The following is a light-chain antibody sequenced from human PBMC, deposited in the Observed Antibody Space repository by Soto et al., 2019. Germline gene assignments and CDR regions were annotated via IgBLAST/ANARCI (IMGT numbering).Light chain of an antibody. CDR1: QGISGT. V-gene: IGKV3D-11*03. J-gene: IGKJ5*01. CDR3: QLSQQRSSWPPIA. Sequence: EIVLTQSPGTLSLSPGERATLSCRASQGISGTLAWYQQKPGQAPRLLIYGAFTRATGFPARFSGSGSGTDFTLTISSLEPEDFAVYYCQLSQQRSSWPPIAFGQGTRLEI. CDR2: GAF.